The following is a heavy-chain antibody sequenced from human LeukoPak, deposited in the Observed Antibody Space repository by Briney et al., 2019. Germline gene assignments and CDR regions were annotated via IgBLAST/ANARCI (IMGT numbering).Heavy chain of an antibody. CDR2: IRADGGRT. CDR1: GFTFGDYA. D-gene: IGHD2/OR15-2a*01. Sequence: GGSLRLSCAASGFTFGDYAMHWVRQAPGKGLEWASLIRADGGRTYYADSVNGRFTISRDNSKNSLYLQMNSLRTDDTALYYCATWAFYHGLDVWGQGSTVTVSS. V-gene: IGHV3-43*02. J-gene: IGHJ6*02. CDR3: ATWAFYHGLDV.